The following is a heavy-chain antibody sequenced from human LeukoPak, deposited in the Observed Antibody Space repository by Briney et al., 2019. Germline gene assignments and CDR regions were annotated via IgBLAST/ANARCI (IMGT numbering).Heavy chain of an antibody. CDR1: GYTFSSYW. CDR3: YMDV. Sequence: GESLKISCEGSGYTFSSYWIGWVRQMPGKGLEWMGIIYPGDSDTRYSPSFQGQVTISADKSISTAYLQWSSLKASDSAIYFYYMDVWGQGTLVTVSS. V-gene: IGHV5-51*01. CDR2: IYPGDSDT. J-gene: IGHJ4*02.